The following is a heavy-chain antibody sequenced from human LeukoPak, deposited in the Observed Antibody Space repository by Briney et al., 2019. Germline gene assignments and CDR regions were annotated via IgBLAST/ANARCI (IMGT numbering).Heavy chain of an antibody. D-gene: IGHD3-3*01. CDR1: GGSISSGSYY. V-gene: IGHV4-61*02. Sequence: SETLSLTCTVSGGSISSGSYYWSWIRQPAGKGLEWIGRIYTSGSTNYNPSLKSRVTISVDTSKNQFSLKLSSVTAADTAVYYCARDQRFGEYDFWSGFEPWGQGTLVTVSS. CDR3: ARDQRFGEYDFWSGFEP. CDR2: IYTSGST. J-gene: IGHJ5*02.